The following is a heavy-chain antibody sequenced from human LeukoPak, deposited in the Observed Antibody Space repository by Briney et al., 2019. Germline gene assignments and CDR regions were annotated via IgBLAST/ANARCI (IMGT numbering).Heavy chain of an antibody. CDR2: IRYDGSNK. D-gene: IGHD7-27*01. Sequence: GGSLRLSCSASGFTFSSYGMHWVRQAPGKGLEWVAFIRYDGSNKYYADSVKGRFTISRDNSKNTLYLQMNSLRAEDTAVYYCARESNWGGDAFDIWGQGTMATVSS. J-gene: IGHJ3*02. CDR3: ARESNWGGDAFDI. V-gene: IGHV3-30*02. CDR1: GFTFSSYG.